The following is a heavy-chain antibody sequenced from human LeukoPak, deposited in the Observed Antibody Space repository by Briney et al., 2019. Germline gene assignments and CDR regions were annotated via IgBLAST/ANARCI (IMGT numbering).Heavy chain of an antibody. V-gene: IGHV4-34*01. CDR1: GGSFSGYY. J-gene: IGHJ3*02. D-gene: IGHD5-12*01. CDR2: INHIGST. CDR3: ARIRGYSGYRIDAFDI. Sequence: PSETLSLTCTVYGGSFSGYYWSWIRQPPGKGLEWIGEINHIGSTNYNPSLKSRVTISVDTSKNQFSLKLSSVTAADTAVYYCARIRGYSGYRIDAFDIWGQGTMVTVSS.